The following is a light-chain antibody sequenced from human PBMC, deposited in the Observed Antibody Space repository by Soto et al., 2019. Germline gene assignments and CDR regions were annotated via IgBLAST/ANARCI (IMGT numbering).Light chain of an antibody. V-gene: IGLV2-14*01. CDR3: TSYTPTGALV. CDR2: EVR. Sequence: SVLTHPASVFGSSGQSITVPCTGTNTDVGGYNYVSWYQHRPGKAPRLMIYEVRNRRSGEANRFPGSKSGNTASLTISGLRSEDEADYYSTSYTPTGALVFGSGTKATVL. J-gene: IGLJ6*01. CDR1: NTDVGGYNY.